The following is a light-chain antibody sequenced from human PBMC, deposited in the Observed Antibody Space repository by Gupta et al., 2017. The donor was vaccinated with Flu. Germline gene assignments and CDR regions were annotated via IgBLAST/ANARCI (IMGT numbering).Light chain of an antibody. Sequence: QSALTPPASVSGSPGQSNTISCTGTSSDVGRYTYVSWYQQHPAKAPKLMIYEVSNRPAGVSNRFSGSKSGNTASLTISGLQAEDEADYYCRSDTSTSNVVFGGGTKLTVL. V-gene: IGLV2-14*01. CDR3: RSDTSTSNVV. CDR2: EVS. CDR1: SSDVGRYTY. J-gene: IGLJ2*01.